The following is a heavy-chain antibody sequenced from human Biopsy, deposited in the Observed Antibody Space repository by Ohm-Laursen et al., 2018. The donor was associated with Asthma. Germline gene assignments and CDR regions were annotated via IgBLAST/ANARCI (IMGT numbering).Heavy chain of an antibody. D-gene: IGHD2-2*01. CDR2: VSWNSGSI. CDR3: ARGGYCTSPTCPWGRYATDV. V-gene: IGHV3-9*01. Sequence: SLRLSCTAPGFTFDDYAMHWVRQAPGKGLEWVSGVSWNSGSIDYADSVKGRFTISRDNAKNSLYLQMNSLRAEDTAVYYCARGGYCTSPTCPWGRYATDVWGQGTTVTVSS. J-gene: IGHJ6*02. CDR1: GFTFDDYA.